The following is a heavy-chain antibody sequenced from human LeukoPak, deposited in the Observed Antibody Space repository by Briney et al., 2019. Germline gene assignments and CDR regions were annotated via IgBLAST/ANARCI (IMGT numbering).Heavy chain of an antibody. CDR1: GFTFSSYA. J-gene: IGHJ3*02. D-gene: IGHD3-22*01. V-gene: IGHV3-30-3*01. Sequence: PGGSLRLSCAASGFTFSSYAMHWVRQAPGKGLEWVAVISYDGSNKYYADSVKGRFTISRDNSKNTLYLQMNSLRAEVTAVYYCARGMSMIVVPDAFDIWGQGTMVTVSS. CDR3: ARGMSMIVVPDAFDI. CDR2: ISYDGSNK.